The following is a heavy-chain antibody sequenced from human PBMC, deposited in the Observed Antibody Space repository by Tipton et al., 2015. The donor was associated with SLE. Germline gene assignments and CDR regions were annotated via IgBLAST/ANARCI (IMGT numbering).Heavy chain of an antibody. J-gene: IGHJ5*02. CDR1: GFVLSLFA. CDR3: ARDWNNSWDP. V-gene: IGHV3-74*01. Sequence: SLRLSCRASGFVLSLFAMRWVRQAPGKGLEWVSRIDRDGSSTGYADSVKGRFTISRDNAKNTLYLQMNSLRAEDTAVYYCARDWNNSWDPWGQGTLVTVSS. CDR2: IDRDGSST. D-gene: IGHD1/OR15-1a*01.